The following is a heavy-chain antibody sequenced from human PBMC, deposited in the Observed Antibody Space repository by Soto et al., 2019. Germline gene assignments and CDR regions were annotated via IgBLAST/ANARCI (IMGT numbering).Heavy chain of an antibody. D-gene: IGHD3-3*01. Sequence: ASVKVSCKASGYTFTSYGISWVRQAPGQGLEWMGWISAYNGNTNYAQKLQGRVTMTTDTSTSTAYMELRSLRSDDTAAYYCARDLYDFWSGYPSPNWFDPWGQGTLVTVSS. V-gene: IGHV1-18*04. CDR1: GYTFTSYG. CDR3: ARDLYDFWSGYPSPNWFDP. J-gene: IGHJ5*02. CDR2: ISAYNGNT.